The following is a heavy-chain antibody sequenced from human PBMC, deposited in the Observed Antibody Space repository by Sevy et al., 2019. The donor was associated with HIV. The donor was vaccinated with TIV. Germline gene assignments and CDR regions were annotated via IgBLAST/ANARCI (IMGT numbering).Heavy chain of an antibody. V-gene: IGHV4-59*01. D-gene: IGHD7-27*01. CDR2: AYYNGGT. CDR3: GRDNWGSIDY. CDR1: GGSLNTYG. Sequence: SETLSLTCTVSGGSLNTYGWSWIRQPPGKGLEWIGYAYYNGGTNYNPSLKSRLTILVGTSERQFSLQLSSVNPADTAVYYCGRDNWGSIDYWGQGVLVTVSS. J-gene: IGHJ4*02.